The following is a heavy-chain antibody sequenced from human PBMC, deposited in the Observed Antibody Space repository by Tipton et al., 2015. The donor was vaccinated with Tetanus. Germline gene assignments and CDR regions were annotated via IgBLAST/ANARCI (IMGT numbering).Heavy chain of an antibody. D-gene: IGHD4-17*01. CDR2: IIPMLGTI. V-gene: IGHV1-69*01. Sequence: QSGPEVKKPGSSVKVSCKVSGGTLSSYGFSWVRQAPGEGLEWMGGIIPMLGTINYAQKFRGRVTITADESTSTVYMEVSSLRPEDTAVCYCARDGDYVWGQGAVVTVST. CDR1: GGTLSSYG. CDR3: ARDGDYV. J-gene: IGHJ4*02.